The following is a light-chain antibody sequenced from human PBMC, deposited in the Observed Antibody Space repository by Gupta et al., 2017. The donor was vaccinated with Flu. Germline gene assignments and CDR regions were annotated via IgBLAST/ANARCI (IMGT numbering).Light chain of an antibody. V-gene: IGKV1-5*03. CDR3: QQDNSYPST. Sequence: PSTLSASVEDRVTITCRASQSISSWLAWYQQRPGKAPKVLIYKASRLESGVPSRFSGSGSGTEFTLTISSLQPDDFATYYCQQDNSYPSTFGQGTKLEIK. CDR1: QSISSW. CDR2: KAS. J-gene: IGKJ2*01.